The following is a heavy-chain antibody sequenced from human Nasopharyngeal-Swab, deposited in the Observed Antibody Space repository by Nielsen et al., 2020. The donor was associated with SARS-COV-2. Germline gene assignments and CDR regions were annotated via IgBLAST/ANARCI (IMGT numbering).Heavy chain of an antibody. CDR2: SSTKTGAP. CDR3: ARENQEYANIWIDY. J-gene: IGHJ4*02. CDR1: GYTFTSNV. V-gene: IGHV7-4-1*02. Sequence: ASVTVSCKASGYTFTSNVLNWVRQAPGQGPEYIGWSSTKTGAPTYAQAFTGRFVIPLDTSVSTTYLQISSLKADDTAVYYCARENQEYANIWIDYWGQGTQVTVSS. D-gene: IGHD1-1*01.